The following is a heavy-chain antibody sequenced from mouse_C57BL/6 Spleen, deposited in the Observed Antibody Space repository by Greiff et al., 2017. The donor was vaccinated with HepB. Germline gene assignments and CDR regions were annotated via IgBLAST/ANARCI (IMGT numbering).Heavy chain of an antibody. D-gene: IGHD3-3*01. CDR3: ARRGDGAY. CDR1: GYSITSGYY. J-gene: IGHJ3*01. V-gene: IGHV3-6*01. CDR2: ISYDGSN. Sequence: VQLQQSGPGLVKPSQSLSLTCSVTGYSITSGYYWNWIRQFPGNKLEWMGYISYDGSNNYNPSLKNRISITRDTSKNQFFLKLNSVTTEDTATYYCARRGDGAYWGQGTLVTVSA.